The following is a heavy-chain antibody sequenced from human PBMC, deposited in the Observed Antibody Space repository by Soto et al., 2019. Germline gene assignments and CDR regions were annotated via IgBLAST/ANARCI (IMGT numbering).Heavy chain of an antibody. Sequence: EVQLLESGGGLAQPGGSLRLSCAASGFTFSGFAMSWVRQAPGKGLEWVSAITGSGGSTYHADSVKGRFTISRDNSKNTLYLEVNSLRADDTAVYYCAKGSISSRPYYFDYWGQGTLATVSS. V-gene: IGHV3-23*01. CDR3: AKGSISSRPYYFDY. J-gene: IGHJ4*02. CDR1: GFTFSGFA. CDR2: ITGSGGST. D-gene: IGHD6-6*01.